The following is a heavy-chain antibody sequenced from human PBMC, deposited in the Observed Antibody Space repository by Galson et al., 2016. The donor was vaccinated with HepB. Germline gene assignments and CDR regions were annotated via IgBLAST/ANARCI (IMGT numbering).Heavy chain of an antibody. V-gene: IGHV4-59*08. J-gene: IGHJ4*02. CDR2: VYYSGTT. D-gene: IGHD3-22*01. Sequence: ETLSLTCTVSGGSISNYYWSWIRHPPGKGLEYLGFVYYSGTTYYDPSLWGRVTMSVDPSKNQFSLKVTSVTAADTAVYCCARRVRQGHDYLDYWGQGSLVTVSS. CDR3: ARRVRQGHDYLDY. CDR1: GGSISNYY.